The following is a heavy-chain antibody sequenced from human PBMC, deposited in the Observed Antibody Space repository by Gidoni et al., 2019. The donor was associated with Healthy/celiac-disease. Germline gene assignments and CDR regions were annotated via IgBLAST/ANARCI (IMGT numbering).Heavy chain of an antibody. V-gene: IGHV1-2*02. Sequence: QVQLVQSGAEVTTPGASVKVSCKASGYTFTGYYMHWVRQDPGQGLEWMGWINPNSGGTNYAQKFQGRVTMTRDTSISTAYMELSSLRSDDTAVYYCARDPMATPGYWGQGTLVTVSS. J-gene: IGHJ4*02. CDR3: ARDPMATPGY. D-gene: IGHD5-18*01. CDR2: INPNSGGT. CDR1: GYTFTGYY.